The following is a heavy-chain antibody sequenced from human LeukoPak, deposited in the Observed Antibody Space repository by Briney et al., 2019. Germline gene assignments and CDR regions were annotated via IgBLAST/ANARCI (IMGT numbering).Heavy chain of an antibody. Sequence: PGGSLRLSCAASGYTFSDFSVNWVCQAPGKGLEWVSSISVRSNYRYYADSVRGRFTISRDDARDSLFLQMNSLRAEDTAVYFCVRLRRNSDRSGYYYYYDYWGQGTLVTVSS. J-gene: IGHJ4*02. CDR1: GYTFSDFS. D-gene: IGHD3-22*01. V-gene: IGHV3-21*01. CDR3: VRLRRNSDRSGYYYYYDY. CDR2: ISVRSNYR.